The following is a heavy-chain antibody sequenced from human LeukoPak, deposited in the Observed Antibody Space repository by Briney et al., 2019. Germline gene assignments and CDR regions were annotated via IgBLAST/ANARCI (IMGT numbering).Heavy chain of an antibody. CDR2: ISYDGSNK. CDR1: GFTFSSYG. Sequence: RRSLRLSCAASGFTFSSYGMHWVRQAPGKGLEWVAVISYDGSNKYYADSVKGRFTISRDNSKNTLCLQMNSLRAEDTAVYYCAKDWRWLQLVDYWGQGTLVTVSS. CDR3: AKDWRWLQLVDY. V-gene: IGHV3-30*18. D-gene: IGHD5-24*01. J-gene: IGHJ4*02.